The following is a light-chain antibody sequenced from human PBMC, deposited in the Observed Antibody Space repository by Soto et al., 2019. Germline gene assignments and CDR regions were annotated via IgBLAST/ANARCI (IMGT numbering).Light chain of an antibody. CDR3: QTWGSGIVV. CDR2: LNSDGSH. V-gene: IGLV4-69*01. J-gene: IGLJ2*01. Sequence: QLVLTQSPSASASLGASVKLTCTLSSGHSNYAIAWHQQQSEKGPRYLMKLNSDGSHSKGDAIPDRFSGSSSGAERYLTISSLQSEDEADYYCQTWGSGIVVFGGGTKVTVL. CDR1: SGHSNYA.